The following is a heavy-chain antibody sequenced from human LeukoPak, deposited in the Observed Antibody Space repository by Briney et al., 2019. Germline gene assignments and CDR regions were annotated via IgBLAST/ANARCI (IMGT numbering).Heavy chain of an antibody. CDR1: GFTFSSYS. V-gene: IGHV3-21*04. J-gene: IGHJ6*03. CDR3: ARAYSGYENYYYYYYMDV. CDR2: IGSSSNSI. Sequence: GGSLRLSCAASGFTFSSYSMNWVRQAPGKGLEWVSSIGSSSNSIYYTDSVKGRFTISRDNAKNSLYLQMNSLRAEDTALYYCARAYSGYENYYYYYYMDVWGKGTTVTVSS. D-gene: IGHD5-12*01.